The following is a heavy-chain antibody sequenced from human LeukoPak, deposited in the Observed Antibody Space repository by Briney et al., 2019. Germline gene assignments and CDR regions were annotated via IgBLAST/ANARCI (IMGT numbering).Heavy chain of an antibody. D-gene: IGHD4-17*01. CDR1: AGTITNYY. J-gene: IGHJ4*02. CDR3: AKGGDYGDLRYFDY. CDR2: IHYRGST. V-gene: IGHV4-59*01. Sequence: TSETLSLTCTLAAGTITNYYSSWIRQPPGKGLEWIGYIHYRGSTNYNPSLKSRVTFSVDTSKNQFSLKLNSVTSAYTPVYHRAKGGDYGDLRYFDYWGQGTLVTVSS.